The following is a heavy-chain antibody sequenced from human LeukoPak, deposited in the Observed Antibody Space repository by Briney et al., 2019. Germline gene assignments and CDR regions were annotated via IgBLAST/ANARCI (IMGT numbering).Heavy chain of an antibody. V-gene: IGHV3-48*04. Sequence: PGGSLRLSCAASGFTFSSYSMNWVRQAPGKGLEWVSYISSSSSTIYYADSVKGRFTISRDNAKNSLYLQMNSLRAEDTAVYYCARDQTYLKGSAPTDYWGQGTLVTVSS. D-gene: IGHD3-10*01. J-gene: IGHJ4*02. CDR3: ARDQTYLKGSAPTDY. CDR2: ISSSSSTI. CDR1: GFTFSSYS.